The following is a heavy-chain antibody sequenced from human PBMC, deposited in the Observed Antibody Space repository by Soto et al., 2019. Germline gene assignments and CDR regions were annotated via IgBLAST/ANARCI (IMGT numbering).Heavy chain of an antibody. CDR1: GYTFTGYY. CDR3: ARSTDIVLVPVVPGMDV. V-gene: IGHV1-2*04. J-gene: IGHJ6*02. Sequence: GASVKVSCKASGYTFTGYYMHWVRQAPGQGLEWMGWINPNSGGTNYAQKFQGWVTMTRDTSISTAYMELSRLRSDDTAVYYCARSTDIVLVPVVPGMDVWGQGTTVTVSS. CDR2: INPNSGGT. D-gene: IGHD2-2*01.